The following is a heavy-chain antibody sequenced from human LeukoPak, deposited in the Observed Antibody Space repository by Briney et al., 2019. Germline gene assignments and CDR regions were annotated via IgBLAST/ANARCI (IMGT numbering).Heavy chain of an antibody. D-gene: IGHD3-16*01. CDR3: ARGRGGYWYFDL. CDR2: IYYSGST. J-gene: IGHJ2*01. V-gene: IGHV4-59*13. CDR1: GGSISSYY. Sequence: PSETLSLTCTVSGGSISSYYWSWIRQPPGKALEWIGYIYYSGSTNYNSSLNSRVTISVDTSKNQFSLKVSSVTAADTAVYYCARGRGGYWYFDLWGRGTLVTVSS.